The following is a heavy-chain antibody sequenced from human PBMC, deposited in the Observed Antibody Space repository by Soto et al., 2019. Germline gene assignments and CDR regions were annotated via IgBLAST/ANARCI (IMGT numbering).Heavy chain of an antibody. CDR1: GYTFTSYA. D-gene: IGHD3-10*01. J-gene: IGHJ3*02. V-gene: IGHV1-3*01. CDR3: ARSRLWFGGVAGSSDI. Sequence: GASVKVSCKASGYTFTSYAMHWVRQAPGQRLEWMGWINAGNGNTKYSQKFRGRVTITRDTSASTAYMELSSLRSEDTAVYYCARSRLWFGGVAGSSDIWGQGTMVTVSS. CDR2: INAGNGNT.